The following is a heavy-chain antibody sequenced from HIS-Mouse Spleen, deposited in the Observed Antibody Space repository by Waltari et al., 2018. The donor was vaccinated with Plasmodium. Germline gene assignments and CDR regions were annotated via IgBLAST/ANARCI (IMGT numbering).Heavy chain of an antibody. V-gene: IGHV3-53*02. J-gene: IGHJ4*02. Sequence: EVQLVETGGGLIQPGGSLRLSCAASGFTVSSNYMSWVRQAPGKGLGWVSVIYSGGSTNYADSVKGRFTISRDNSKNTLYLQMNSLRAEDTAVYYCARAAIAWGSPYYFDYWGQGTLVTVSS. CDR3: ARAAIAWGSPYYFDY. CDR2: IYSGGST. D-gene: IGHD7-27*01. CDR1: GFTVSSNY.